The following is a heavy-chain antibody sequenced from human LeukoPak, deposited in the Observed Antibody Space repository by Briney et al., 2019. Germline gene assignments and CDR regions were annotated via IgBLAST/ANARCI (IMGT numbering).Heavy chain of an antibody. Sequence: GGSLRLSCAASGFTFSSYSMNWVRQAPGKGLEWVSHISSSSSTIYYADSVKGRFTISRDNAENSPYLQMNSLRAEDTAVYYCARDLSGYFDYWGQGTLVTVSS. D-gene: IGHD3-3*01. J-gene: IGHJ4*02. CDR1: GFTFSSYS. CDR2: ISSSSSTI. CDR3: ARDLSGYFDY. V-gene: IGHV3-48*01.